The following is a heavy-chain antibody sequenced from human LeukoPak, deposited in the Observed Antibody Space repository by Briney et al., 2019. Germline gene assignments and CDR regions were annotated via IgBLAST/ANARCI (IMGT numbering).Heavy chain of an antibody. CDR2: INPSGGST. V-gene: IGHV1-46*01. CDR1: GYTFTSYY. CDR3: AREARHCSSGYPCYYFDY. D-gene: IGHD3-22*01. Sequence: GASVKVSCKASGYTFTSYYMHWVRQAPGQGLEWMGIINPSGGSTSYAQKFQGRVTMTRDTSTSTVYMELSSLRSEDTAVHYCAREARHCSSGYPCYYFDYWGQGTLVTVSS. J-gene: IGHJ4*02.